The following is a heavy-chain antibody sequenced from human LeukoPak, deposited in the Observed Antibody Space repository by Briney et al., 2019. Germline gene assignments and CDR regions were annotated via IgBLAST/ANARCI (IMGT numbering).Heavy chain of an antibody. J-gene: IGHJ3*02. D-gene: IGHD2-21*01. Sequence: PGGSLRLSCAASEFTFSTFWMSWFRQAPGKGLDWVANIKADGSVKHYVDSVEGRFSISRDNARSSLYLQMNSLRAEDTAVYYCVRDSDYQRNSGGLYAHYDALDIWGHGTMVTVSS. CDR3: VRDSDYQRNSGGLYAHYDALDI. CDR2: IKADGSVK. CDR1: EFTFSTFW. V-gene: IGHV3-7*01.